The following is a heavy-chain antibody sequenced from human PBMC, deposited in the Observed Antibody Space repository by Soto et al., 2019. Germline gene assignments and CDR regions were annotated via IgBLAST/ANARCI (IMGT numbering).Heavy chain of an antibody. Sequence: GGSLRLSCAASGFTFSSYWMHWVRQAPGKGLVWVSRINSDGSSTSYADSVKGRFTISRDNAKNTLYLQMNSLRAEDTAVYYCASMVRGVISHYYYMDVWGKGTTVTVSS. CDR2: INSDGSST. CDR3: ASMVRGVISHYYYMDV. V-gene: IGHV3-74*01. D-gene: IGHD3-10*01. J-gene: IGHJ6*03. CDR1: GFTFSSYW.